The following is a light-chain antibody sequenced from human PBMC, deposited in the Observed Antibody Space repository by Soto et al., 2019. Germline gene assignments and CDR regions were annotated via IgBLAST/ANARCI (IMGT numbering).Light chain of an antibody. Sequence: DIQMTQSPSSLSASVGDRVTISCRASRSISNYLNCYQHKSGKAPRLLIYAASSLQTGVPSRFSGTGAGTAFTLTITNLQPEDSATYYCQQSYSVPRFGQGTRVDLK. V-gene: IGKV1-39*01. J-gene: IGKJ1*01. CDR3: QQSYSVPR. CDR1: RSISNY. CDR2: AAS.